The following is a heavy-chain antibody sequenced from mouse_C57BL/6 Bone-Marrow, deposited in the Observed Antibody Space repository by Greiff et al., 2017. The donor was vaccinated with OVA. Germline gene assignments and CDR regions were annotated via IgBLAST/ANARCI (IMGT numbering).Heavy chain of an antibody. J-gene: IGHJ4*01. V-gene: IGHV1-85*01. CDR1: GYPFTSYD. CDR2: IYPRDGST. CDR3: ARADEVAPDYYAMDY. Sequence: QVQLKQSGPELVKPGASVKLSCKASGYPFTSYDINWVKQRPGPGLGWIGWIYPRDGSTTYNEKFKGKATLPVDTSSSTAYMELQSLTSEDSAVYVCARADEVAPDYYAMDYWGQGTSVTVSA. D-gene: IGHD6-1*01.